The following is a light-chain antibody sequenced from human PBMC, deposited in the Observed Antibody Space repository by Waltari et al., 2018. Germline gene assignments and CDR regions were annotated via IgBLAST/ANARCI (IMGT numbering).Light chain of an antibody. J-gene: IGLJ2*01. Sequence: QAGLTQSPSLSKALGQTATLTCAGHSNNVGYQGTTWLQQRQGPPPKLLFYTNNYRPSGISDRFSASTSGNTAFLIITGLQPEDEADYYCSAFDSSLVEVVFGGGTKLTVL. V-gene: IGLV10-54*02. CDR2: TNN. CDR1: SNNVGYQG. CDR3: SAFDSSLVEVV.